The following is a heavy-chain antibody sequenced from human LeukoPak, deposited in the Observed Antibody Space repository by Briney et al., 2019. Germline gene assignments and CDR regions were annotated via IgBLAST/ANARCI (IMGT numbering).Heavy chain of an antibody. V-gene: IGHV3-23*01. D-gene: IGHD1-26*01. J-gene: IGHJ4*02. CDR2: ISDSGGRT. CDR3: AKRGNYYSFDY. CDR1: GFTFSTYA. Sequence: PGGSLRLSCAASGFTFSTYARNWDRQAPGQGLEWVSAISDSGGRTYYADSVRGRFTISRDSSKNTLYLQMNSLRAEDTAVYYCAKRGNYYSFDYWGQGTLVTVSS.